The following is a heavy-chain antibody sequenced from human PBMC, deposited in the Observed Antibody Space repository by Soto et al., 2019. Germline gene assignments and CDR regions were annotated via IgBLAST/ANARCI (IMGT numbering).Heavy chain of an antibody. Sequence: PSETLSLTYTVSGGYISSGDYYWSWIRQPPGKGLEWIGYIYYSGSTYYNPSLKSRVTISVDTSKNQFSLKLSSVTAADTAVYYCARSHHGYCSGGSCAPGGYYYGMDVWGQGTTVTVSS. CDR1: GGYISSGDYY. D-gene: IGHD2-15*01. CDR3: ARSHHGYCSGGSCAPGGYYYGMDV. V-gene: IGHV4-30-4*01. J-gene: IGHJ6*02. CDR2: IYYSGST.